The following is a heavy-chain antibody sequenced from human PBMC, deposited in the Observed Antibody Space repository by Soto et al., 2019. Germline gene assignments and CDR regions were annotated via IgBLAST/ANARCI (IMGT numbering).Heavy chain of an antibody. CDR2: INAGNGNT. CDR3: ARLHYYGSGPRGLDP. CDR1: GYTFTSYA. V-gene: IGHV1-3*01. J-gene: IGHJ5*02. D-gene: IGHD3-10*01. Sequence: ASVKVSCKASGYTFTSYAMHWVRQAPGQRLEWMGWINAGNGNTKYSQKFQGRVTITRGTSASTAYMELSSLRSEDTAVYYCARLHYYGSGPRGLDPWGQGTLVTVSS.